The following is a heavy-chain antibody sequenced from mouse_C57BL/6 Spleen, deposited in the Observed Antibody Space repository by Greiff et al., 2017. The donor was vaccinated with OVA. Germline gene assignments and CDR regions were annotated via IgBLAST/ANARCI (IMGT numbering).Heavy chain of an antibody. J-gene: IGHJ3*01. V-gene: IGHV1-81*01. CDR2: IYPRSGNT. CDR3: ASLDDAWFAY. D-gene: IGHD2-12*01. Sequence: QVQLQQSGAELARPGASVKLSCKASGYTFTSYGISWVKQRTGQGLEWIGEIYPRSGNTYYNEKFKGKATLTADKSSSTAYMELRSLTSEDSAVYFCASLDDAWFAYWGQGTLVTVSA. CDR1: GYTFTSYG.